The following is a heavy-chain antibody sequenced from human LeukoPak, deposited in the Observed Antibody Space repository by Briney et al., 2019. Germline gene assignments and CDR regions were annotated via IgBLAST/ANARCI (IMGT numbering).Heavy chain of an antibody. J-gene: IGHJ6*02. CDR3: ARAISGSYHYGMDV. D-gene: IGHD1-26*01. CDR1: GGTFSSYA. CDR2: IIPILGIA. V-gene: IGHV1-69*04. Sequence: SVKVSCKASGGTFSSYAISWVRQAPGQGLEWMGRIIPILGIANYAQKFQGRVTITADKSTSTAYMELSSLRSEDTAVYYCARAISGSYHYGMDVWGQGTMVTVSS.